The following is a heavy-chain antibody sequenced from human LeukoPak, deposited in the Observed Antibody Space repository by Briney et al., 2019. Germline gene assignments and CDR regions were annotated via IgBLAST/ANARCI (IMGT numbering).Heavy chain of an antibody. Sequence: NPGGSLRLSCAASGFTFSDYYMSWIRQAQGKGLEWVSYISSSGSTIYYTDSVKGRFTISRDNAKNSLYLQMNSLRAEDTAVYYCARVGVYYYDSSGYYYFDYWGQGTWSPSPQ. J-gene: IGHJ4*02. D-gene: IGHD3-22*01. CDR3: ARVGVYYYDSSGYYYFDY. V-gene: IGHV3-11*04. CDR1: GFTFSDYY. CDR2: ISSSGSTI.